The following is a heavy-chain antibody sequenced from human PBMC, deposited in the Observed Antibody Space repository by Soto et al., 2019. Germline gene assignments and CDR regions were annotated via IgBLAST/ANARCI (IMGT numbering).Heavy chain of an antibody. Sequence: QVQLVQSGAEVKKPGASVKVSCXASGYTFTSYDINWVRQATGQGLEWMGWMNPNSGNTGYAQKFQGRVTMTRNTSISTAYMELSSLRSEDTAVYYCARWPDGYYYYGMDVWGQGTTVTVSS. CDR3: ARWPDGYYYYGMDV. V-gene: IGHV1-8*01. CDR2: MNPNSGNT. J-gene: IGHJ6*02. CDR1: GYTFTSYD.